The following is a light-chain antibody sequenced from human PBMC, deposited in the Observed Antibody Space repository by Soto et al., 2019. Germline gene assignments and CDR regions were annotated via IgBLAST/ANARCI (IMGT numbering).Light chain of an antibody. J-gene: IGLJ1*01. V-gene: IGLV3-1*01. CDR3: QAWDTTTYV. CDR2: QDD. Sequence: SYELTQPPSVSVSPGQTATINCSGDKLEKKFVCWYQQRPGQSPVLVIYQDDKRPPGIPERFSGSNSGNTATLTIGGTQAVDEAAYYCQAWDTTTYVFGPGTKVTVL. CDR1: KLEKKF.